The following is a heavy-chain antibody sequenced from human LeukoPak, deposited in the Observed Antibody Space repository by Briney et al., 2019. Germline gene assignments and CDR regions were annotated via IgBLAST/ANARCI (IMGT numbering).Heavy chain of an antibody. D-gene: IGHD2-2*02. CDR1: GFTFSSYS. V-gene: IGHV3-21*01. J-gene: IGHJ4*02. CDR3: AREAVAAGIPLGVDY. Sequence: GGSLRLSCAASGFTFSSYSMNWVRQAPGKGLEWVSSISSSSSYIYYADSVKGRFTISRDNAKNSLYLQMNSLRAEDTAAYYCAREAVAAGIPLGVDYWGQGTLVTVSS. CDR2: ISSSSSYI.